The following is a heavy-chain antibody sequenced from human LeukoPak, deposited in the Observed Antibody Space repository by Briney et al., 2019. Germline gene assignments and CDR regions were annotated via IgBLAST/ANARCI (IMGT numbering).Heavy chain of an antibody. CDR1: GGSITSHY. J-gene: IGHJ3*02. CDR3: ARMLTFGVSAFDI. V-gene: IGHV4-59*11. Sequence: SETLSLTCTVSGGSITSHYWTWIRQPPGKGLEWIGYIYYSGSTNYNPSLQSRVAMAVDTSKNQFSLKLISVTAADTAVYYCARMLTFGVSAFDIWGQGTMVTVSS. D-gene: IGHD3-16*01. CDR2: IYYSGST.